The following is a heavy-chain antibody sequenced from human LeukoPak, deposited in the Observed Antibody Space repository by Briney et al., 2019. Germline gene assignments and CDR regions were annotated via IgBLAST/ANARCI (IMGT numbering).Heavy chain of an antibody. CDR1: GFTFSNYA. J-gene: IGHJ4*02. Sequence: GGSLRLSCAASGFTFSNYAMTWVRQAPGKGLEWVSGMNGNGGTTHYADSVKGRFTISRDNSKNALYLQMNGLRADDTAVYYCGIRDTSDYYVFWGQGTLVTVSS. V-gene: IGHV3-23*01. CDR2: MNGNGGTT. D-gene: IGHD3-22*01. CDR3: GIRDTSDYYVF.